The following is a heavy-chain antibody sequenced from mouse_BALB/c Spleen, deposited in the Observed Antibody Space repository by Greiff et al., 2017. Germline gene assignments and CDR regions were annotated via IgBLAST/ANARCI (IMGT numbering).Heavy chain of an antibody. J-gene: IGHJ1*01. CDR2: INPSTGYT. Sequence: VQLQQSGAELAKPGASVKMSCKASGYTFTSYWMHWVKQRPGQGLEWIGYINPSTGYTEYNQKFKDKATLTADKSSSTAYMQLSSLTSEDSAVYYCARGPVVATWYFDVWGAGTTVTVSS. CDR1: GYTFTSYW. CDR3: ARGPVVATWYFDV. D-gene: IGHD1-1*01. V-gene: IGHV1-7*01.